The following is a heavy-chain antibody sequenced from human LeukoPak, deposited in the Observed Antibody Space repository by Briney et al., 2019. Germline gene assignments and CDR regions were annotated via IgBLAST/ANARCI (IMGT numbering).Heavy chain of an antibody. CDR2: ISGSGGST. J-gene: IGHJ6*03. V-gene: IGHV3-23*01. Sequence: GGSLRLSCAASGFTFSTYAMSWVRQAPGKGLEWVSAISGSGGSTYYADSVKGRFTISRDNSKNTLYLQMNSLRAEDTAVYYCAGYYDSSGYSMSGYYYYYMDVWGKGTTVTVSS. CDR3: AGYYDSSGYSMSGYYYYYMDV. D-gene: IGHD3-22*01. CDR1: GFTFSTYA.